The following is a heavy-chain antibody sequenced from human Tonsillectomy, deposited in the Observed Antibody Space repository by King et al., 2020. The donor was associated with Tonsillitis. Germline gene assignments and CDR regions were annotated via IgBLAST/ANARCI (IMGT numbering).Heavy chain of an antibody. CDR2: IHYTGTT. CDR3: ARDYCNSTSCYPFDY. Sequence: PLQESGPGLVKPSETLSLSCSVSGGSISGYYWSWIRQPPGKGLEWIGYIHYTGTTKYSPSLKSRVTISVDTSKNQFSLKLRSVTAADTALYYCARDYCNSTSCYPFDYWGQGTLVTVSS. D-gene: IGHD2-2*01. V-gene: IGHV4-59*01. CDR1: GGSISGYY. J-gene: IGHJ4*02.